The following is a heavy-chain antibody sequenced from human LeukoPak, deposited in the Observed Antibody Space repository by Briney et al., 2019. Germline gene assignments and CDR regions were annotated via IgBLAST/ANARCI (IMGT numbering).Heavy chain of an antibody. CDR1: GFTFSRYG. D-gene: IGHD6-19*01. J-gene: IGHJ4*02. CDR3: AKDHLPGIVVADRDY. V-gene: IGHV3-23*01. Sequence: PGGSLRLSCAASGFTFSRYGMSWVRQAPGKAPEWISAISGSGGSTYYADSVKGRFTTSGDNSKNTLYLQINSLRAEDTAVYYCAKDHLPGIVVADRDYWGQGTLVTVSS. CDR2: ISGSGGST.